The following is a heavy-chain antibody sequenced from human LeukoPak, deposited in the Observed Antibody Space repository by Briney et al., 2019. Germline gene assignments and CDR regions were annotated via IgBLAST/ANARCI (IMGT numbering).Heavy chain of an antibody. D-gene: IGHD4-17*01. CDR3: ARAHSYGDYGVDY. CDR1: GYTFINFG. J-gene: IGHJ4*02. Sequence: SVKVSCKASGYTFINFGISWVRQAPGQGLEWMGRIIPILGIANYAQKFQGRVTITADKSTSTAYMELSSLRSEDTAVYYCARAHSYGDYGVDYWGQGTLVTVSS. V-gene: IGHV1-69*04. CDR2: IIPILGIA.